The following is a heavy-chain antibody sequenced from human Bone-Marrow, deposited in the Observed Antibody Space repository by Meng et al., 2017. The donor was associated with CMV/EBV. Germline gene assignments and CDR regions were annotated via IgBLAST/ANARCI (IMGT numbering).Heavy chain of an antibody. CDR3: TSVKGIAAS. V-gene: IGHV3-73*01. D-gene: IGHD6-13*01. CDR2: IRSKANSYAT. CDR1: GFTFSGSA. Sequence: GESLKISCAASGFTFSGSAMHWVRQASGKGLEWVGRIRSKANSYATAYAASVKGRFTISGDDSKNTAYLQMNSLKTEDTAVYYCTSVKGIAASWGQGTLVTVSS. J-gene: IGHJ5*02.